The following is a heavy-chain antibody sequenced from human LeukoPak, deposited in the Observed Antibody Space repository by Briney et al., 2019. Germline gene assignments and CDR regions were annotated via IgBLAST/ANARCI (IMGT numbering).Heavy chain of an antibody. D-gene: IGHD1-26*01. CDR3: ARQETSSYNGAFDI. Sequence: PGGSLRLSCTASGFIFRDYVMSWVRQAPGKGLEWVANIKKDGSEKYYVDSVKGRFTISRDNAKNSLYLQMNSLRADDTAVYHCARQETSSYNGAFDIWGQGTMVTVSS. CDR2: IKKDGSEK. J-gene: IGHJ3*02. V-gene: IGHV3-7*01. CDR1: GFIFRDYV.